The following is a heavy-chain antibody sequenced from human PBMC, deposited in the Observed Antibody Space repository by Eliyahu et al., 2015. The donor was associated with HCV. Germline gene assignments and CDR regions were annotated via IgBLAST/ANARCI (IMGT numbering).Heavy chain of an antibody. CDR2: IYSGGST. V-gene: IGHV3-66*02. Sequence: EVQLVESGGGLVQPGGSLRLSCAASGFTVSSNYMGLGPQGPGEGVGWVSVIYSGGSTYYADSVKGRFTISRDNSKNTLYLQMNSLRAEDTAVYYCAREEIGSGIILDYWGQGTLVTVSS. J-gene: IGHJ4*02. CDR1: GFTVSSNY. D-gene: IGHD2-15*01. CDR3: AREEIGSGIILDY.